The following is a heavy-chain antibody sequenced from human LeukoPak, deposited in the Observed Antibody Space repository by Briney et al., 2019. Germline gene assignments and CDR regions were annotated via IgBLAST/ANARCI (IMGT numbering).Heavy chain of an antibody. D-gene: IGHD4-11*01. V-gene: IGHV1-69*05. J-gene: IGHJ6*03. CDR1: GGTFSSYA. CDR3: ARGVPYSNYAHDDYYYYMYV. Sequence: VASVTVSCKASGGTFSSYAISWVRQAPGQGLEWMGGIIPIFGTANYAQKFQGRVTITTHESTSTAYIELSSLRSEDTAVYYCARGVPYSNYAHDDYYYYMYVWGKGTTVTVSS. CDR2: IIPIFGTA.